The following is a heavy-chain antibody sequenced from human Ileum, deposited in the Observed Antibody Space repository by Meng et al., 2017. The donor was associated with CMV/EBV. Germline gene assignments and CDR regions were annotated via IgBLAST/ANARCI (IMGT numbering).Heavy chain of an antibody. J-gene: IGHJ6*02. V-gene: IGHV1-2*02. D-gene: IGHD3-10*01. Sequence: ASVNVSCKASGYLFTDYYVHWVRQAPGQGLEWVGWINPKTGATNNAQKFQGRVSVTRDTSINTVYMELSRLRSDDTAVYYCARDYDRYYGAASYVYYYYAMDVWGQGTTVTVSS. CDR1: GYLFTDYY. CDR2: INPKTGAT. CDR3: ARDYDRYYGAASYVYYYYAMDV.